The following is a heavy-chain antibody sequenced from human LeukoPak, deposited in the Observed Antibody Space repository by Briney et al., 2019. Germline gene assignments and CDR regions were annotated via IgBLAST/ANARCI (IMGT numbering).Heavy chain of an antibody. V-gene: IGHV6-1*01. J-gene: IGHJ1*01. CDR2: TYYRSKWFS. Sequence: SQTLSLTCLLSGESVSSNSAEWTWIRQSPSRGLEWLGRTYYRSKWFSESAPSVKVRITITPDSSKNQFSLQLNSVTRDDTAVYYCAAWGPNWGQGTLVTVSS. CDR1: GESVSSNSAE. D-gene: IGHD7-27*01. CDR3: AAWGPN.